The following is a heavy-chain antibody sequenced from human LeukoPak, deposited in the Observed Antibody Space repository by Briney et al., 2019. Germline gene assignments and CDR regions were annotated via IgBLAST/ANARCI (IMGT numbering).Heavy chain of an antibody. J-gene: IGHJ6*02. V-gene: IGHV1-18*01. CDR1: GYTFTSYG. CDR3: ASRAYWSIGYYGMDV. D-gene: IGHD3-16*01. CDR2: ISAYNGNT. Sequence: ASVKVSCKASGYTFTSYGISWVRQAPGQGLEWMGWISAYNGNTNYAQKFQGRVTITADESTSTAYMELSSLRPEDTAVYYCASRAYWSIGYYGMDVWGQGTTVTVSS.